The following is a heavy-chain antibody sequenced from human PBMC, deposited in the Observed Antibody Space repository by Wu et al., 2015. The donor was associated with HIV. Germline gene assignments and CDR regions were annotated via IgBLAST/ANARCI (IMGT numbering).Heavy chain of an antibody. Sequence: QVQLVQSGAEVKKPGSSVKVSCKASGGTFSSYAISWVRQAPGQGLEWMGGIIPIFGTANYAQKFQGRVTITTDESTSTAYMELSSLRSEDTAVYYCASGDYYDSSGYSYYFDYVGPGNAGHRLL. V-gene: IGHV1-69*05. CDR1: GGTFSSYA. D-gene: IGHD3-22*01. CDR3: ASGDYYDSSGYSYYFDY. J-gene: IGHJ4*02. CDR2: IIPIFGTA.